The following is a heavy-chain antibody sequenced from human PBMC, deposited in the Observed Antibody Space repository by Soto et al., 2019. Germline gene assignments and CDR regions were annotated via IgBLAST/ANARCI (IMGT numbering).Heavy chain of an antibody. CDR3: AREAIGQHTPVAHLDY. CDR1: GGSIISGDSY. D-gene: IGHD6-13*01. J-gene: IGHJ4*02. CDR2: IFYSGST. V-gene: IGHV4-30-4*01. Sequence: SETLSLTCTVSGGSIISGDSYLICVRQPPWKGLELIGYIFYSGSTFYNPSLKSRVTITVDTSKNQFSLKLSSVTAADTAVYYCAREAIGQHTPVAHLDYWGQGTLVTVSS.